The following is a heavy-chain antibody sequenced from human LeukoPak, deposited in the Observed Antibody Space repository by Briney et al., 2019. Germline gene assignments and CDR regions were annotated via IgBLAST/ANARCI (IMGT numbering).Heavy chain of an antibody. J-gene: IGHJ6*03. Sequence: ASVKVSCKASGYTFTTYGISWVRQAPGQGLEWMGWISAYNGNTNYAQKFQGRVTMTTDTSTSTAYMELRSLRSDDTAVYYCARYSSDYYYYYYYMDVWGKGTTVTVSS. CDR1: GYTFTTYG. CDR3: ARYSSDYYYYYYYMDV. CDR2: ISAYNGNT. V-gene: IGHV1-18*01. D-gene: IGHD3-22*01.